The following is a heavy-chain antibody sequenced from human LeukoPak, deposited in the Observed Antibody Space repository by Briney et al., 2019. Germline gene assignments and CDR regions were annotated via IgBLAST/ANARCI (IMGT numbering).Heavy chain of an antibody. D-gene: IGHD2-2*02. J-gene: IGHJ6*02. CDR2: ISSSSSYI. CDR3: AKDWYCSSTSCYRSDSYYYYGMDV. V-gene: IGHV3-21*04. CDR1: GFTFSSYS. Sequence: GGSLRLSCAASGFTFSSYSMNWVRQAPGKGLEWVSSISSSSSYIYYADSVKGRFTISRDNAKNSLYLQMSSLRAEDTAVYYCAKDWYCSSTSCYRSDSYYYYGMDVWGQGTTVTVSS.